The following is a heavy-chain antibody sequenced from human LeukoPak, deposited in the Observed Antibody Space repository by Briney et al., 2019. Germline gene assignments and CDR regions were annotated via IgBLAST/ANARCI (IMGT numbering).Heavy chain of an antibody. CDR3: ARGAGAIDD. Sequence: HPGGSLRLSCAVSGFTFSSFWMTWVCQAPGKGLEWVANIKQDGREKYYVDSVKGRFTISRDNAKNSLYLEMNSLRVEDTAVYHCARGAGAIDDWGQGILVIVSS. CDR2: IKQDGREK. D-gene: IGHD3-10*01. J-gene: IGHJ4*02. CDR1: GFTFSSFW. V-gene: IGHV3-7*03.